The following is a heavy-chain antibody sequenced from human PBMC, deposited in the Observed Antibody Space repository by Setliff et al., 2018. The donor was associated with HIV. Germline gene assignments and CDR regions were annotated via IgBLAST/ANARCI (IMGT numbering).Heavy chain of an antibody. Sequence: SETLSLTCTVSGGSIYSGGYFWSWIRQPPGKGLEWIGSIYYSGNTNYNPSLKSRVTISVDTSKNQFSLNLSSVTAADTAVYYCARRGGYSSPLRIWGQGTKVTVSS. CDR1: GGSIYSGGYF. D-gene: IGHD6-13*01. J-gene: IGHJ3*02. V-gene: IGHV4-30-4*08. CDR3: ARRGGYSSPLRI. CDR2: IYYSGNT.